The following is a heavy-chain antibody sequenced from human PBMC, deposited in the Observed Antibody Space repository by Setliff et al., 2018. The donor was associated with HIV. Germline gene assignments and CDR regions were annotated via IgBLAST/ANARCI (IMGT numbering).Heavy chain of an antibody. D-gene: IGHD6-19*01. Sequence: GASVKVSCKASGYTFSSYGISWVRQAPGQGLEWMGWISGYNGNTKYVQKLQGRVTMTTDTSTRTVYMELRSLRHDDTAEYFCARVPYRSAWFSGGHNPFDVWGQGTMVTVSS. CDR1: GYTFSSYG. CDR2: ISGYNGNT. J-gene: IGHJ3*01. CDR3: ARVPYRSAWFSGGHNPFDV. V-gene: IGHV1-18*01.